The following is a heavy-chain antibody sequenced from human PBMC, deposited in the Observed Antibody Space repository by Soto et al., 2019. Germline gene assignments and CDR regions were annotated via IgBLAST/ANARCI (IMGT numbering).Heavy chain of an antibody. V-gene: IGHV3-21*01. CDR3: AREGPGGSCCTP. J-gene: IGHJ5*02. CDR2: ISSSSSYI. CDR1: GFTFSSYS. Sequence: EVQLVESGGGLVKPGGSLRLSCAASGFTFSSYSMNWVRQAPGKGLEWVSSISSSSSYIYYADSVKGRFTISRDNAKNSLYLQMNSLRAEDTAVYYCAREGPGGSCCTPWGQGTLVTVSS. D-gene: IGHD2-15*01.